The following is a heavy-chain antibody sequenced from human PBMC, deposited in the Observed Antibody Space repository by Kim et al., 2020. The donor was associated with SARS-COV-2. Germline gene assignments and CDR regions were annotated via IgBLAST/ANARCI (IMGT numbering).Heavy chain of an antibody. D-gene: IGHD2-2*02. CDR1: GGSFSDYN. V-gene: IGHV4-34*01. CDR3: ARGRAGVVPAPVLGLGPFYDYYAMAV. Sequence: SETLSLTCAVYGGSFSDYNWSWIRQPPGKGLEWIGEINHSGSTSHSPSLKSRVSISVDTSKSQFSLRLKAMTAADTAVYYCARGRAGVVPAPVLGLGPFYDYYAMAVWGRGTALPV. J-gene: IGHJ6*02. CDR2: INHSGST.